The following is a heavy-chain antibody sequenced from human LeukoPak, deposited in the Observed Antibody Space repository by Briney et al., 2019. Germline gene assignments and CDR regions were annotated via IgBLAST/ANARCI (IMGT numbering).Heavy chain of an antibody. J-gene: IGHJ4*02. Sequence: ASVKVSCKTSGYTFSNYYMHWVRQAPGQGPEWMGWINPKSGGTDHAQRFQGRVTMTRDTSISTAYMELRSLRSDDTAVYYCASRGSTSEALYYWGQGTLVTVSS. CDR2: INPKSGGT. D-gene: IGHD2-2*01. V-gene: IGHV1-2*02. CDR1: GYTFSNYY. CDR3: ASRGSTSEALYY.